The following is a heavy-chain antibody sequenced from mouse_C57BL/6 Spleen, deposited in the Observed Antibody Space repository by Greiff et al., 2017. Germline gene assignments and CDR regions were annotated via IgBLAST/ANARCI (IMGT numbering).Heavy chain of an antibody. CDR2: IYPGSGST. J-gene: IGHJ4*01. CDR3: ASGARYYYGSSYNATDY. Sequence: QVQLQQPGAELVKPGASVKMSCKASGYTFTSYWITWVKQRPGQGLEWIGDIYPGSGSTNYNEKFKSKATLTVDTSSSTAYMQLSSLTSEDSAVYYCASGARYYYGSSYNATDYWGQGTSVTVSS. CDR1: GYTFTSYW. V-gene: IGHV1-55*01. D-gene: IGHD1-1*01.